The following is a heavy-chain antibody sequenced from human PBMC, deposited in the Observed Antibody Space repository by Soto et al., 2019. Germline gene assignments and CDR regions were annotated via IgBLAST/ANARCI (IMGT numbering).Heavy chain of an antibody. CDR3: ARGGSSSFSGDAFDM. Sequence: QVQLVESGGGVVQPGRSLRLSCAASRFTFSNYAIHWVRQAPGKGLEWVAMISNDGTNKYYGESVKGRFAISRDNSKNTVWLQMNSLRFDDTAVYYCARGGSSSFSGDAFDMCGPGTMVTVSS. CDR1: RFTFSNYA. J-gene: IGHJ3*02. D-gene: IGHD6-6*01. V-gene: IGHV3-30*03. CDR2: ISNDGTNK.